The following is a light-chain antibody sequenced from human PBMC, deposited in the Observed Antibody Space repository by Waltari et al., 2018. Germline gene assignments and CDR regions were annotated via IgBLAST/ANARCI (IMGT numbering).Light chain of an antibody. CDR3: QSYDSSLSTSV. CDR2: GNT. J-gene: IGLJ2*01. Sequence: QSGLTQPPSVSGAPAQRVTISCTGSSSNLGAGYDVHWYQLLPGSAPKLLIYGNTNRPSGVPDRFSGSKSGTSASLAITGLQAEDEADYYCQSYDSSLSTSVFGGGTKLTVL. V-gene: IGLV1-40*01. CDR1: SSNLGAGYD.